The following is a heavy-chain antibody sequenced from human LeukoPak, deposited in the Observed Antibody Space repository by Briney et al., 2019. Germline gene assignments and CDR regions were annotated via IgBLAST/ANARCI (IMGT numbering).Heavy chain of an antibody. J-gene: IGHJ5*02. CDR3: ARGCSGDCYLNWFDP. CDR1: EFTFRSYL. D-gene: IGHD2-21*02. Sequence: PGGSLRLSCAASEFTFRSYLMHWVRQAPGKGLVWVSRINGDGSTTNYADSVRGRFTISRDNAKNSLYLQMNSLRAEDTAVYYCARGCSGDCYLNWFDPWGQGTLVTVSS. CDR2: INGDGSTT. V-gene: IGHV3-74*01.